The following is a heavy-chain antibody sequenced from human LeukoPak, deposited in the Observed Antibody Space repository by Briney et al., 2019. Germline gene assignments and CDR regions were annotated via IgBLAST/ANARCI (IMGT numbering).Heavy chain of an antibody. CDR2: IYPGDSDT. Sequence: GESLNISCQGSGYSFTSYWIGWVRQMPGKGLEWMGIIYPGDSDTRYSPSFQGQVTISADKSITTAYLQWSSLKASDTAMYYCARLVGAVAGTRPYYYYGMDVWGQGTTVTVSS. CDR1: GYSFTSYW. D-gene: IGHD6-19*01. J-gene: IGHJ6*02. CDR3: ARLVGAVAGTRPYYYYGMDV. V-gene: IGHV5-51*01.